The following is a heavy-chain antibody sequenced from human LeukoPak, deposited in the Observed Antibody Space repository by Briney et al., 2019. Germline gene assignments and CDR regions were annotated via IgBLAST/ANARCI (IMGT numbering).Heavy chain of an antibody. CDR2: IYPGDSDT. CDR3: ARHTGEGSHFQH. Sequence: GESLKISCKASGYTFTNYWIGWVRQMPGKGLEWMGIIYPGDSDTKYSPSFRGQVIISADKSIRTAYLQWTSLKASDTAMYYCARHTGEGSHFQHWGQGSLVTVSS. J-gene: IGHJ1*01. V-gene: IGHV5-51*01. D-gene: IGHD3-16*01. CDR1: GYTFTNYW.